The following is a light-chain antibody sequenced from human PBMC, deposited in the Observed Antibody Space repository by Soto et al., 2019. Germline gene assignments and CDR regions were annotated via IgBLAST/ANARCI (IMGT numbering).Light chain of an antibody. J-gene: IGLJ1*01. V-gene: IGLV2-23*01. Sequence: QSALTQPASVSGSRGQSITISCTGTSSDVGSYNLVSWYQQHPGKAPKLMIYEGSKRPSGVSNRFSGSKSGNTASLTISGLQAEDEADYYCCSYAGSSTYVFGTGTNVTVL. CDR3: CSYAGSSTYV. CDR1: SSDVGSYNL. CDR2: EGS.